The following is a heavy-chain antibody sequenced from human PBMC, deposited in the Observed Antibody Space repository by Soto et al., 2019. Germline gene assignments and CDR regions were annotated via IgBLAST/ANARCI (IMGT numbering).Heavy chain of an antibody. V-gene: IGHV5-51*01. D-gene: IGHD2-15*01. J-gene: IGHJ4*02. CDR3: VRSGTSSGRFPDY. Sequence: WEYLMIDFTCSGYTFTRYWFGLVLQLPGEGLEWMGVIYPSDSDIRYSPSFQGKVTISADKSITTAYLQWSSLKAADTAMYYCVRSGTSSGRFPDYWGQGTLVTVSS. CDR2: IYPSDSDI. CDR1: GYTFTRYW.